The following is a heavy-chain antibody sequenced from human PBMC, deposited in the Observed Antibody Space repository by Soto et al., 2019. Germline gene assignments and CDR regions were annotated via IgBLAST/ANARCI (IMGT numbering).Heavy chain of an antibody. J-gene: IGHJ5*02. CDR3: AKTRITSTAATFDP. CDR2: MSYSGSS. CDR1: GGSLSTYY. D-gene: IGHD1-20*01. Sequence: QVRLQESGPGLVKPSETLSLTCTVSGGSLSTYYWSWIRQPPGQGLEWIVYMSYSGSSNYNPSLKSRVTMSVDTSKNQVSLKLSSVTAADTAVYYCAKTRITSTAATFDPWGQGTLVTVSS. V-gene: IGHV4-59*01.